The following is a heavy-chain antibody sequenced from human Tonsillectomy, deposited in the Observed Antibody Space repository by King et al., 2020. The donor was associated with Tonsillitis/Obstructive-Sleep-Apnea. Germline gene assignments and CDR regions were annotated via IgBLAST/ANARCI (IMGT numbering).Heavy chain of an antibody. CDR2: ISSRRSTL. Sequence: VQRVESGGGLVQPGGSLRLSRAASECTFRSYSTNLVRQAPGLGRGWCVYISSRRSTLYYGDSVKGPFTISRDNAKNSLYLQMNSLRDEDTAVYYCARETTYCSSTSCYAGWFDPWGQGTLVTVSS. J-gene: IGHJ5*02. CDR1: ECTFRSYS. CDR3: ARETTYCSSTSCYAGWFDP. V-gene: IGHV3-48*02. D-gene: IGHD2-2*01.